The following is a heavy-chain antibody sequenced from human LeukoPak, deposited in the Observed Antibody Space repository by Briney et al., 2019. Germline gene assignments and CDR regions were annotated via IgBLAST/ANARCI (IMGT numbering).Heavy chain of an antibody. V-gene: IGHV4-39*01. D-gene: IGHD3-22*01. CDR1: GGSISSSSYY. J-gene: IGHJ4*02. Sequence: SETLSLTCTVSGGSISSSSYYWGWIRQPPGKGLEWIGSIYYSGSTYYSPSLKSRVTISVDTSKNQFSLKLSSVTAADTAVYYCARRIPRYYYDSSGYLAPFDYWGQGTLVTVSS. CDR2: IYYSGST. CDR3: ARRIPRYYYDSSGYLAPFDY.